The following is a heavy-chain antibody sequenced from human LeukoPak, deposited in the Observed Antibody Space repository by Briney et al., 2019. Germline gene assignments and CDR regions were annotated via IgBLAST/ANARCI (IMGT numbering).Heavy chain of an antibody. CDR2: IYYSGST. CDR1: GGSISSYY. CDR3: MVVVIGDAFDI. Sequence: SETLSLTCTVSGGSISSYYWSWIRQPPGKGLEWIGYIYYSGSTNYNPSLKSRVTISVKTSKNQFSLKLSSVTAADTAVYYCMVVVIGDAFDIWGQGTMVTVSS. V-gene: IGHV4-59*12. J-gene: IGHJ3*02. D-gene: IGHD3-22*01.